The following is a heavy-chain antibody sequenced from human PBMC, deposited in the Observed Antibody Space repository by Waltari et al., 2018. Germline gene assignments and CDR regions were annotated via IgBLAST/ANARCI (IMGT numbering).Heavy chain of an antibody. Sequence: QLQLQESGPGLVKPSETLSLTCTVSGGSISSSSYYWGWIRQPPGKGLEWIGSIYYSGSTYYNPSLKSRVTIAVDTSKNQFYLKLCFVTAADTAVYYCARSGSYYVEAFDIWGQGTMVTVSS. V-gene: IGHV4-39*01. CDR1: GGSISSSSYY. J-gene: IGHJ3*02. D-gene: IGHD1-26*01. CDR2: IYYSGST. CDR3: ARSGSYYVEAFDI.